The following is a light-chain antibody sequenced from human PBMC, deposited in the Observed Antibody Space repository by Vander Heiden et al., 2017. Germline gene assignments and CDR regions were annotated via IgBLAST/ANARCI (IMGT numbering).Light chain of an antibody. CDR1: QSISSW. J-gene: IGKJ1*01. Sequence: DIQMTQSPSTLSASVGDRVTITCRASQSISSWLAWYQQQPGKAPKLLIYDASSLESGVPSRFSGSGSGTEFTLTISSLQPDDFATYYCQQYNSPRTFGQGTKVEIK. CDR3: QQYNSPRT. CDR2: DAS. V-gene: IGKV1-5*01.